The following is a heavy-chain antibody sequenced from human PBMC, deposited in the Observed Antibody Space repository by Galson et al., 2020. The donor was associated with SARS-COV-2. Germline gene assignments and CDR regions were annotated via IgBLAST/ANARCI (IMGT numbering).Heavy chain of an antibody. CDR2: VHTTWGT. CDR3: ARDEGRRDDSEIGN. V-gene: IGHV4-4*07. D-gene: IGHD1-26*01. Sequence: ETSETLSLTCTVSGESISNYYWNWFRQPAGKGLEWVGRVHTTWGTHYNPSLKSRVTVSIDTSKNQFSLTLTSVTAADTAVYYCARDEGRRDDSEIGNWGQGTLVTVSS. J-gene: IGHJ4*02. CDR1: GESISNYY.